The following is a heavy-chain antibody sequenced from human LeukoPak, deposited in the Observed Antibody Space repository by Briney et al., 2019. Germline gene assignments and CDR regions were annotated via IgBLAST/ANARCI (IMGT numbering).Heavy chain of an antibody. V-gene: IGHV4-30-2*01. CDR2: IYHSGST. CDR1: GGSISSGGYP. Sequence: SQTLSLTCAVSGGSISSGGYPWRWIRQPPGKGLEWIGYIYHSGSTNYNPSLKSRVTISVDRSKNQFSLRLSSVTAADTPVYYCARAGDLIVVAMGAFDIWGQGTMVTVSS. D-gene: IGHD2-15*01. J-gene: IGHJ3*02. CDR3: ARAGDLIVVAMGAFDI.